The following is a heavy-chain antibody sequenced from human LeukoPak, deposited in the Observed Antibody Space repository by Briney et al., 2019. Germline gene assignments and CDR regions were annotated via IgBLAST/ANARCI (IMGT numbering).Heavy chain of an antibody. V-gene: IGHV1-18*01. CDR2: ISAYNGNT. CDR1: SYTLTNYG. Sequence: ASVKVSCKASSYTLTNYGISWVRQAPGQGLEGMGWISAYNGNTNYAQTLQRRVTMTTDTSTNTAYMELRSLRSDDTAVYYCARDQDPGAFDIWGQGTMVTVSS. J-gene: IGHJ3*02. CDR3: ARDQDPGAFDI.